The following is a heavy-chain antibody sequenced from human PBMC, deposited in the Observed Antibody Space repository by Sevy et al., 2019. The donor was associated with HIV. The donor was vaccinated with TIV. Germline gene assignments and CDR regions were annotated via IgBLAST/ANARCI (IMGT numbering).Heavy chain of an antibody. CDR2: ISWNSGSI. Sequence: GGSLRLSCAASGFTFDDYAMHWARQAPGKGLEWVSGISWNSGSIGYADSVKGRFTISRDNAKNSLYLQMNSLRAEDTALYYCAKDRLGESDAFDIWGQGTMVTVSS. D-gene: IGHD3-16*01. CDR1: GFTFDDYA. CDR3: AKDRLGESDAFDI. J-gene: IGHJ3*02. V-gene: IGHV3-9*01.